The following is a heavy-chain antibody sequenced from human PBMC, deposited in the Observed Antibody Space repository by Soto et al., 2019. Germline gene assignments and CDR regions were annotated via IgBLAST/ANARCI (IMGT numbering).Heavy chain of an antibody. CDR1: GGSISSGGYS. Sequence: SETLSLTCAVSGGSISSGGYSWSWIRQPPGKGLEWIGYIYHSGSTYYNSPLKSRVTISVDRSKNQFSLKLSSVTAADTAVYYCARAGYSYGYYWGQGTLVTVSS. CDR3: ARAGYSYGYY. CDR2: IYHSGST. V-gene: IGHV4-30-2*01. D-gene: IGHD5-18*01. J-gene: IGHJ4*02.